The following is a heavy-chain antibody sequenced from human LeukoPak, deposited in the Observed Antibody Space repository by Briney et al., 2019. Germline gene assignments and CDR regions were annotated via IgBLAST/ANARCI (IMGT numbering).Heavy chain of an antibody. CDR1: GGSFSGYY. CDR3: ASGSSGWLH. D-gene: IGHD6-19*01. CDR2: INHSGST. J-gene: IGHJ4*02. V-gene: IGHV4-34*01. Sequence: SETLSLTCAVYGGSFSGYYWSWIRQPPGKGLEWIGEINHSGSTYYNPSLKSRVTISVDTSKNLFSLKLSSVTAADTAVYYCASGSSGWLHWGQGTLVTVSS.